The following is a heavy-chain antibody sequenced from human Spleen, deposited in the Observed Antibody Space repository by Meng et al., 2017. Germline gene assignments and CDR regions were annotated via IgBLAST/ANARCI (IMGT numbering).Heavy chain of an antibody. J-gene: IGHJ4*02. V-gene: IGHV4-34*01. Sequence: QVHLQQWGAGLLKPSATLSRTCVVSGGSFSDYYWSWIRQPPGKGLEWIGEINHSGSTNYNPSLESRATISVDTSQNNLSLKLSSVTAADSAVYYCARGPTTMAHDFDYWGQGTLVTVSS. CDR1: GGSFSDYY. D-gene: IGHD4-11*01. CDR3: ARGPTTMAHDFDY. CDR2: INHSGST.